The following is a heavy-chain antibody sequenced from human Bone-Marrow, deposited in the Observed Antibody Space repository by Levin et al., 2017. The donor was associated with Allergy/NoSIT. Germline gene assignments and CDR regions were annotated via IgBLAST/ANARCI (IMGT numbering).Heavy chain of an antibody. Sequence: GGSLRLSCAASGFTFSSYGMHWVRQAPGKGLEWVAVIWYDGSDKYYVDSVKGRFTISRDNSKKMLYLQMNRLRAEDTAVYCCPKAVAGPGTPHLWGQGPLVTVSS. CDR2: IWYDGSDK. D-gene: IGHD6-19*01. CDR3: PKAVAGPGTPHL. J-gene: IGHJ4*02. CDR1: GFTFSSYG. V-gene: IGHV3-33*06.